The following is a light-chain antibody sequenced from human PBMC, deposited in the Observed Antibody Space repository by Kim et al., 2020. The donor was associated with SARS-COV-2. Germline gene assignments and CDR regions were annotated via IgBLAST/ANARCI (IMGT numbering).Light chain of an antibody. J-gene: IGKJ2*03. CDR2: GVS. CDR3: QQYSYWPRS. CDR1: ESVSDN. Sequence: EIVMTQIPATLSVSPGERAIVSCRASESVSDNLAWYHQKPGQSPSLLIYGVSTRAAGVPARFSGSGSGTEFTLSISSLQFEDFGVYYCQQYSYWPRSFGQGTKLEI. V-gene: IGKV3-15*01.